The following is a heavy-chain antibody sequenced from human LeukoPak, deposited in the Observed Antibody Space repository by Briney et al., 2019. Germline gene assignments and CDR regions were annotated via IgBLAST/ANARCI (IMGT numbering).Heavy chain of an antibody. D-gene: IGHD3-9*01. V-gene: IGHV3-30*02. J-gene: IGHJ4*02. CDR2: IRYDGSNQ. CDR3: AKDRGLLTGYYWGLADDY. Sequence: PGGSLRLSCTASGFTFSSYGMHWVRQAPGKGLEWVAYIRYDGSNQQYADSVKGRFSISRDRSKNIPYLQMNSLRAEDTAVYYCAKDRGLLTGYYWGLADDYWGQGTLVTVSS. CDR1: GFTFSSYG.